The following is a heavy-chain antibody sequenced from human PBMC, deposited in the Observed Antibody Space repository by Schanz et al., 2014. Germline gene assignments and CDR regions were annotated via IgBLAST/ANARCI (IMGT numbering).Heavy chain of an antibody. CDR2: IIPILGIT. CDR3: ARGLGDERWLDLNEAFDI. CDR1: GYTFTSYY. J-gene: IGHJ3*02. Sequence: QVQLVQSGAEVKKPGASVKVSCKASGYTFTSYYMHWVRQAPGQGLEWMGRIIPILGITNVAQAFQDGVTITADKSTSTAYMELSSLRSEDTAVYYCARGLGDERWLDLNEAFDIWGQGTIDTDSS. V-gene: IGHV1-69*09. D-gene: IGHD6-19*01.